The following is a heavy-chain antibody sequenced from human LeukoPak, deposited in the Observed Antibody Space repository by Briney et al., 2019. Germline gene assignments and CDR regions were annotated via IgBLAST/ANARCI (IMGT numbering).Heavy chain of an antibody. CDR2: TNPDSGGT. CDR1: GYSFTGYY. Sequence: GASVKVSCKASGYSFTGYYIHWVRQAPGQGLEWMGWTNPDSGGTSSAQMFQGRVTMTRDTSISTAYMELSRLRSDDTAVYYCATWTSSSWYYFDYWGQGTLVTVSS. J-gene: IGHJ4*02. V-gene: IGHV1-2*02. D-gene: IGHD6-13*01. CDR3: ATWTSSSWYYFDY.